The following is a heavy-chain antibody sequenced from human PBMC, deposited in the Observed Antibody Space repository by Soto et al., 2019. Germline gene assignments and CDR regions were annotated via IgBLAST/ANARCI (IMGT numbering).Heavy chain of an antibody. V-gene: IGHV4-59*08. J-gene: IGHJ4*02. D-gene: IGHD1-26*01. CDR2: IYYSGTT. CDR3: ARLGGSYAVPHFDY. Sequence: WIWIRQPPGKGLEWMGYIYYSGTTTNYNPSLKSRVTLSVDTSKNQFSLKLSSVTAADTAVYYCARLGGSYAVPHFDYWGQGTLFTVSS.